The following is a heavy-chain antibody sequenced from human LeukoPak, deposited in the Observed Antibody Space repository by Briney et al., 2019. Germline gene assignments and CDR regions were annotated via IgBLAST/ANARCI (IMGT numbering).Heavy chain of an antibody. Sequence: SAKVSCKASGGSFNRYSFSWVRQAPEQGLEWMGWIIPTSNTTNYAQKFQGRVTITTDESTSTVYMEMSGLRSEDTAVYYCARTFYFDSGNSYNPIYFAYWGRGTLVTISS. V-gene: IGHV1-69*05. CDR1: GGSFNRYS. CDR2: IIPTSNTT. CDR3: ARTFYFDSGNSYNPIYFAY. D-gene: IGHD3-10*01. J-gene: IGHJ4*02.